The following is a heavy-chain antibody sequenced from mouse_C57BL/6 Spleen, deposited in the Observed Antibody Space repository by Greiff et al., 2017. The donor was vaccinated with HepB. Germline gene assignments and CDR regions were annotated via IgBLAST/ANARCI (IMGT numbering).Heavy chain of an antibody. J-gene: IGHJ3*01. CDR1: GFSLTSYG. V-gene: IGHV2-2*01. CDR2: IWSGGST. Sequence: QVHVKQSGPGLVQPSQSLSITCTVSGFSLTSYGVHWVRQSPGKGLEWLGVIWSGGSTDYNAAFISRLSISKDNSKSQVFFKMNSLQADDTAIYYCASVPFAYWGQGTLVTVSA. CDR3: ASVPFAY. D-gene: IGHD5-1*01.